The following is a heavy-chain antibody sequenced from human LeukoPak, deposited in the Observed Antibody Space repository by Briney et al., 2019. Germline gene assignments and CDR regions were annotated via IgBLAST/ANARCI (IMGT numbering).Heavy chain of an antibody. J-gene: IGHJ3*02. CDR2: ISAYNGNT. CDR1: GYIFTSYG. Sequence: ASVKASCKASGYIFTSYGITWVRQAPGQGLEWMGWISAYNGNTNYAQKLQGRVTMTTDTSTSTAYMELRSLRSDDTAIYYCARATGYCGSTTCRSAFDIWGQGTMVTVSS. CDR3: ARATGYCGSTTCRSAFDI. V-gene: IGHV1-18*01. D-gene: IGHD2-2*01.